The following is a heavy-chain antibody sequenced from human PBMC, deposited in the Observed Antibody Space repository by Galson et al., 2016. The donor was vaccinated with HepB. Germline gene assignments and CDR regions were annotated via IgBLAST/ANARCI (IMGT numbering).Heavy chain of an antibody. Sequence: SLRLSCAASGFTFSGYWMTWVRQAPGKGLEWVANIKQDGSEKYYVDSVNGRFTISRDNAKNSVYLQMNSLRVEDTAVYYCAREGSLGAGRENWFDPWGQGILVTVAS. V-gene: IGHV3-7*01. CDR1: GFTFSGYW. CDR2: IKQDGSEK. CDR3: AREGSLGAGRENWFDP. J-gene: IGHJ5*02. D-gene: IGHD3-10*01.